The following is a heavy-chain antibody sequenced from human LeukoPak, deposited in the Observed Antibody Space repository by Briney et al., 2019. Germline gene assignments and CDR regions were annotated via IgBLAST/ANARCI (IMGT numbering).Heavy chain of an antibody. D-gene: IGHD3-9*01. CDR2: ISSNGGST. CDR3: VKGSYDILTAYWGGGDY. J-gene: IGHJ4*02. CDR1: GFTFSSYA. Sequence: GGSLRLSCSASGFTFSSYAMHWVRQAPGKGLEYVSAISSNGGSTYYADSVEGRFTISRDNSKNTLYLQMSSLRADDTAVYYCVKGSYDILTAYWGGGDYWGQGTLVTVSS. V-gene: IGHV3-64D*06.